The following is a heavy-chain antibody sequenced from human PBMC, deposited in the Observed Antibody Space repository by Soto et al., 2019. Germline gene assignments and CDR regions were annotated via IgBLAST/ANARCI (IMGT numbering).Heavy chain of an antibody. J-gene: IGHJ5*02. D-gene: IGHD2-2*01. CDR2: IFYTGTT. CDR1: GGSINYNSYY. Sequence: NPSETLSLTCSVSGGSINYNSYYWGWIRQPPGKGLEWVGGIFYTGTTYYSPSLKDRVTISVDTSKNSFSLNLTSVTAADTAVYFCARLVVVAPVANAWGQGPLVTVAS. CDR3: ARLVVVAPVANA. V-gene: IGHV4-39*02.